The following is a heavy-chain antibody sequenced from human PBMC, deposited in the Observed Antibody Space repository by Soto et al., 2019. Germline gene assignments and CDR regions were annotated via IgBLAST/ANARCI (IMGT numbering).Heavy chain of an antibody. CDR2: ISGNGEII. J-gene: IGHJ4*02. Sequence: LRLACAASGFTFSDYYIHWIRRAPGKGLEWISYISGNGEIIQYAASARGRFTISRDNAENSVYLEMDSLRAEDTALYFCARASPRGRYFDWLIFPLGHWGQGTLVTVSS. CDR1: GFTFSDYY. D-gene: IGHD3-9*01. CDR3: ARASPRGRYFDWLIFPLGH. V-gene: IGHV3-11*01.